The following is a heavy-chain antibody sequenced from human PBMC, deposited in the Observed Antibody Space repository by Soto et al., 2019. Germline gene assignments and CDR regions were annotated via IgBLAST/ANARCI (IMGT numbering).Heavy chain of an antibody. CDR3: ARAYDSYGWGGFYN. V-gene: IGHV1-18*04. CDR1: GYSFTIYG. D-gene: IGHD3-22*01. CDR2: INPSNGNT. J-gene: IGHJ4*02. Sequence: QVELVQSGAEVKKPGASVKVSCKASGYSFTIYGISWVRQAPGQGLEWMGWINPSNGNTKYAQNLQGRVTMTTDTSTRTAYMNLRSLRSDDTAGYYCARAYDSYGWGGFYNWGQGTLVTVSS.